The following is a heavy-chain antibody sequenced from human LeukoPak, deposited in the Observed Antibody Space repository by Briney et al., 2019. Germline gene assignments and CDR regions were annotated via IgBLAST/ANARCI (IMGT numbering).Heavy chain of an antibody. CDR1: GGSFSGYY. Sequence: SETLSLTCAVYGGSFSGYYWSWIRQPPGKGLEWIGEINHSGSTNYNPSPKSRVTISVGTSKNQFSLKLSSVTAADTAVYYCARVPYDFWSGYYVDYWGQGTLVTVSS. J-gene: IGHJ4*02. CDR3: ARVPYDFWSGYYVDY. CDR2: INHSGST. V-gene: IGHV4-34*01. D-gene: IGHD3-3*01.